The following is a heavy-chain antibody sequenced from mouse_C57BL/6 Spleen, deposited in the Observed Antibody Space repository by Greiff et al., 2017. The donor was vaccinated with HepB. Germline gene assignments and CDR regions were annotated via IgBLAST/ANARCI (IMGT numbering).Heavy chain of an antibody. D-gene: IGHD1-1*01. CDR2: ISSGGDYI. Sequence: EVKLMESGEGLVKPGGSLKLSCAASGFTFSSYAMSWVLQTPEKRLEWVAYISSGGDYIYYADTVKGRFTISRDNARNTLYLQMSSLKSEDTAMYYCTRAYGRYWYFDVWGTGTTVTVSS. V-gene: IGHV5-9-1*02. CDR3: TRAYGRYWYFDV. CDR1: GFTFSSYA. J-gene: IGHJ1*03.